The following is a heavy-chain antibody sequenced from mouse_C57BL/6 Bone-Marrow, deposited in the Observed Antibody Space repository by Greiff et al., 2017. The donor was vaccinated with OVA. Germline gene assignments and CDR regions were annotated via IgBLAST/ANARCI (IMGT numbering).Heavy chain of an antibody. CDR3: ARSSYYYGSSYVQYFDV. V-gene: IGHV1-64*01. CDR2: IHPNSGST. D-gene: IGHD1-1*01. CDR1: GYTFTSYW. J-gene: IGHJ1*03. Sequence: QVQLQQPGAVLVKPGASVKLSCKASGYTFTSYWKHWVKQRPGQGLEWIGMIHPNSGSTNYNEKFKSKATLTVDQSSSKAYMQLSSLTSEDSAVYYCARSSYYYGSSYVQYFDVWGTGTTVTVSS.